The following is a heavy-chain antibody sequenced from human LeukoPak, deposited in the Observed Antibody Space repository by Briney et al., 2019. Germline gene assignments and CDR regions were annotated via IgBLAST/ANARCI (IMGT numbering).Heavy chain of an antibody. Sequence: GGSLRLSCAASGFTFSSYATSWVRQAPGKGLEWVSAISGSGGSTYYADSVKGRFTISRDNSKNTLYLQMNSLRAEDTAVYYCAKGSWGSSWSYDYWGQGTLVTVSS. D-gene: IGHD6-13*01. CDR2: ISGSGGST. V-gene: IGHV3-23*01. J-gene: IGHJ4*02. CDR1: GFTFSSYA. CDR3: AKGSWGSSWSYDY.